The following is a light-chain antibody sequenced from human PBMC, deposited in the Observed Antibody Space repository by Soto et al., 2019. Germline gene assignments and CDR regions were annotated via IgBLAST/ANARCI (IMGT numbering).Light chain of an antibody. CDR1: QSVSST. CDR3: QQYNNWPL. Sequence: EIVMTQSPATLSASPGERATLSCRASQSVSSTLAWYQQKPGQAPRLLIYGASTRASGIPARFSGSGSGTEFILTISSLQSEDFAVYYCQQYNNWPLFGQGTKVDIK. V-gene: IGKV3-15*01. CDR2: GAS. J-gene: IGKJ1*01.